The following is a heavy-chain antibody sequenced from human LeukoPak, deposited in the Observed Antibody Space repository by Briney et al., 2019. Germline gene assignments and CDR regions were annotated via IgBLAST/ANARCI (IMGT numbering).Heavy chain of an antibody. CDR3: ARDSDGYYYDSSGYYFDY. V-gene: IGHV1-69*04. Sequence: ASVKVSCKASGGTFSSYAISWVRQAPGQGLEWMGRIIPILGIANYAQKFRGRVTITADKSTSTAYMELSSLRSEDTAVYYCARDSDGYYYDSSGYYFDYWGQGTLVTVSS. D-gene: IGHD3-22*01. CDR1: GGTFSSYA. CDR2: IIPILGIA. J-gene: IGHJ4*02.